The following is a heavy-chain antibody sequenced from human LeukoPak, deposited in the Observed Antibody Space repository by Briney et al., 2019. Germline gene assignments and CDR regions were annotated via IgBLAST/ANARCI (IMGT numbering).Heavy chain of an antibody. J-gene: IGHJ6*03. V-gene: IGHV4-59*01. D-gene: IGHD5-18*01. Sequence: SETLSLTCTVSGGSISSYYWSRIRQPPGKGLEWFGYIYYSGSTNYNPSLKSRVTISVDTSKNQFSLRLSSVTAADTAVYYCARVGYSYGSSLGYYYYMDVWGKGTTVTVSS. CDR2: IYYSGST. CDR1: GGSISSYY. CDR3: ARVGYSYGSSLGYYYYMDV.